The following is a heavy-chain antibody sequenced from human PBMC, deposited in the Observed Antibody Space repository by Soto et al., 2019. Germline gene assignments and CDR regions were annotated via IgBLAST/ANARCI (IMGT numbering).Heavy chain of an antibody. CDR1: GYTFTSYA. D-gene: IGHD1-20*01. J-gene: IGHJ6*02. CDR2: INAGNGNT. CDR3: ARHNTVYHYYGMDV. V-gene: IGHV1-3*01. Sequence: ASVKVSCKASGYTFTSYAMHWVRQAPGQRLEWMGWINAGNGNTKYSQKFQGRVTITRDTSASTAYMELSSLRSEDTAMYYCARHNTVYHYYGMDVWGQGTTVTVSS.